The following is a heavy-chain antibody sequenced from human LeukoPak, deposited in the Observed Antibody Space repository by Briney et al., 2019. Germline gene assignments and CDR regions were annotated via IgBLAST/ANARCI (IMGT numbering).Heavy chain of an antibody. CDR3: AKFPAAAHYFYYYMDV. CDR1: GFTFDAYG. Sequence: GGSLRLSCAASGFTFDAYGMSWVRQAPGKGLEWVSGINWNGGSTGYADSVKGRFTIFRDNAKNSLYLQMNSLRAEDTALYYCAKFPAAAHYFYYYMDVWGKGTTVTVSS. J-gene: IGHJ6*03. D-gene: IGHD2-15*01. CDR2: INWNGGST. V-gene: IGHV3-20*04.